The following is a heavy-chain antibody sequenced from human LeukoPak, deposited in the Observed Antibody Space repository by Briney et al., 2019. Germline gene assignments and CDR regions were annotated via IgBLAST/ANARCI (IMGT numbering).Heavy chain of an antibody. Sequence: GGSLRLSCAASGFTFDDYAMHWVRQAPGKGLEWVSLISWDGGSTYYADSVKGRFTISRDNSKNSLYLQMNSLRAEDTALYYCAKDGRPYGSYHYYYYMDVWGKGTTVTVSS. CDR1: GFTFDDYA. CDR3: AKDGRPYGSYHYYYYMDV. J-gene: IGHJ6*03. V-gene: IGHV3-43D*03. CDR2: ISWDGGST. D-gene: IGHD1-26*01.